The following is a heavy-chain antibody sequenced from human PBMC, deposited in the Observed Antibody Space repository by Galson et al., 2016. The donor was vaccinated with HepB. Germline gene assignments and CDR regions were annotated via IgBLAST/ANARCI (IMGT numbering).Heavy chain of an antibody. V-gene: IGHV3-30*04. CDR1: GFTFSSYA. CDR3: ARVSVVRRYFDF. J-gene: IGHJ2*01. CDR2: ISYDGSSK. Sequence: SLRLSCAASGFTFSSYAMHWVRQAPGKGLEWVAVISYDGSSKYYADSVKGRFTISRDNSKNTLYVQMNSLNSEDTAVYYCARVSVVRRYFDFWGRGTLVTVSS. D-gene: IGHD3-22*01.